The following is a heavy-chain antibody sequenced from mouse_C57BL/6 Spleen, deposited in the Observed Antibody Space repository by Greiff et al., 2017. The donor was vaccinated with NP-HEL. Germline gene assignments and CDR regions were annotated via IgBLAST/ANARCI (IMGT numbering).Heavy chain of an antibody. Sequence: EVKLMESGGGLVKPGGSLKLSCAASGFTFCDYGMHWVRQAPEKGLEWVAYISSGSSTIYYADTVKGRFTISRDNAKNTLFLQMTSLRSEDTAMYYCARRDYDYLYAMDYWGQGTSVTVSS. CDR2: ISSGSSTI. CDR1: GFTFCDYG. D-gene: IGHD2-4*01. J-gene: IGHJ4*01. V-gene: IGHV5-17*01. CDR3: ARRDYDYLYAMDY.